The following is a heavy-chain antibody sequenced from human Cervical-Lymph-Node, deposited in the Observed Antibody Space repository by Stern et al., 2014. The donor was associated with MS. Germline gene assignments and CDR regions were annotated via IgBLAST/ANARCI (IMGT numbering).Heavy chain of an antibody. CDR1: SYTFSSYG. V-gene: IGHV1-18*04. CDR2: ISGYDGDT. J-gene: IGHJ6*02. Sequence: QVQLGQSGADVKKPGASVKVSCKASSYTFSSYGIAWVRQAPGQGLEWMGWISGYDGDTNYAPKLQGRVTLTTDPSTRTAYMEIRSLRFDDTAVYYCARAYLDSYGLDVWGQGTTVTVSS. D-gene: IGHD3-9*01. CDR3: ARAYLDSYGLDV.